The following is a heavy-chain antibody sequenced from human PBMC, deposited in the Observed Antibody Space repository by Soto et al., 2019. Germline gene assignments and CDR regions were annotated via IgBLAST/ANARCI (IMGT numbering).Heavy chain of an antibody. Sequence: SETLSLTCTVSGGSISSSSYYWGWIRQPPGKGLEWIGSIYYSGSTYYNPSLKSRVTISVDTSKNQFSLKLSSVTAADTAVYYCARQLGRWLQLRQFDYWGQGTLVTVSS. CDR2: IYYSGST. V-gene: IGHV4-39*01. D-gene: IGHD5-12*01. CDR1: GGSISSSSYY. CDR3: ARQLGRWLQLRQFDY. J-gene: IGHJ4*02.